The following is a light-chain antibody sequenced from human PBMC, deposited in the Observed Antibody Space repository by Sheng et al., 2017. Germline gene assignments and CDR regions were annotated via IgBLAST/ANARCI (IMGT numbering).Light chain of an antibody. CDR2: DVS. CDR1: QSVDTY. J-gene: IGKJ1*01. Sequence: EIVLTQSPATLSLSPGERATLSCRASQSVDTYLAWYQQKPGQAPRLLIYDVSNRATGIPARFSGGGSGTDFTLTISSLEPEDFAVYYCHQRSDWPWTFGQGTKVEIK. CDR3: HQRSDWPWT. V-gene: IGKV3-11*01.